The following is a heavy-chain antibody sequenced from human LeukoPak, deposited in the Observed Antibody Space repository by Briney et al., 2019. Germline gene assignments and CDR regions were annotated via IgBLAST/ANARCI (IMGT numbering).Heavy chain of an antibody. J-gene: IGHJ3*02. V-gene: IGHV4-59*01. CDR3: ARDRYSGYDGFGAFDI. Sequence: SETLSLTCAVSGGPLTSYYWTWIRQPPGKGLEWIGFIYYRGSTNYNPSLESRATISIDTSKNRFSLKLSSVTAADTAVYYCARDRYSGYDGFGAFDIWGQGTMVTVSS. CDR2: IYYRGST. CDR1: GGPLTSYY. D-gene: IGHD5-12*01.